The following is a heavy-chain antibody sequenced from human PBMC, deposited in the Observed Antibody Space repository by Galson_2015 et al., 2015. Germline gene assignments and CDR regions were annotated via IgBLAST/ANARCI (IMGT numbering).Heavy chain of an antibody. CDR2: IYHSGST. CDR3: ARGVNGLVFLPNWFDP. D-gene: IGHD3/OR15-3a*01. Sequence: TLSLTCAVSGGSISSSNWWSWVRQPPGKGLEWIGEIYHSGSTNYNPSLKSRVTISVDKSKNQFSLKLSSVTAADTAVYYCARGVNGLVFLPNWFDPWGQGTVVTVSS. J-gene: IGHJ5*02. V-gene: IGHV4-4*02. CDR1: GGSISSSNW.